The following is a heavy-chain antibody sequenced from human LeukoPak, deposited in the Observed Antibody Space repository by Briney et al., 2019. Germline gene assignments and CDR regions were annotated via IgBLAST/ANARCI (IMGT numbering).Heavy chain of an antibody. CDR1: GFTFSNAW. J-gene: IGHJ4*02. V-gene: IGHV3-15*01. Sequence: GGSLRLSCAASGFTFSNAWMVWVRQAPGKGLEWVGRIKSKTYGGTTDYAAPVKGRFTISRDDSKNTLYLEMNSLKTEDTAVYYCTTRGSDSGCPFFWGQGTLVTVSS. CDR2: IKSKTYGGTT. D-gene: IGHD3-10*01. CDR3: TTRGSDSGCPFF.